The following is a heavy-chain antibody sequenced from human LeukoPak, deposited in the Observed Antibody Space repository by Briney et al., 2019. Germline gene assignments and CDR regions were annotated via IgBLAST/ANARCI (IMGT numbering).Heavy chain of an antibody. D-gene: IGHD5-24*01. Sequence: SETLSLTCTVSGGSISSYYWSWLRQSPGKGLEWIGYIYSSGSTSYNASLKSRVTISVDTSKNQFSLNLTFVTAADTAVYYCARCGGGGYNYDSWGQGILVTVSS. CDR1: GGSISSYY. CDR2: IYSSGST. CDR3: ARCGGGGYNYDS. V-gene: IGHV4-59*08. J-gene: IGHJ5*01.